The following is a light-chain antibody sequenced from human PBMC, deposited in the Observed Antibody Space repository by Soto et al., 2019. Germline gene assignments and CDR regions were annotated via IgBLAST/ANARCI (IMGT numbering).Light chain of an antibody. Sequence: QSALTQPASVSGSPGQSITLSCTGTSSDVGGYNYVSWYQQHPGKAPKLMIYDVSNRPSGVSNRFSGSKSDNTASLTISGLQAEDEADYYCTSYTSSSTPYVFGTGTKLTV. J-gene: IGLJ1*01. CDR1: SSDVGGYNY. V-gene: IGLV2-14*01. CDR3: TSYTSSSTPYV. CDR2: DVS.